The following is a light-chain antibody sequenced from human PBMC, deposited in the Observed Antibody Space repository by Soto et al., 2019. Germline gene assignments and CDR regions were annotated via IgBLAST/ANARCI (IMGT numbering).Light chain of an antibody. V-gene: IGKV1-39*01. CDR2: AAS. CDR3: QQSYSTPYT. Sequence: DTQMTQSPSSLSASVGDRIAITCRASQSTSTYLNWYQQKPGKAPKLLVYAASNLQSGVPSRFSGSGSGTDFTLTISSLQPDDFATYYCQQSYSTPYTFGQGTKLEIK. J-gene: IGKJ2*01. CDR1: QSTSTY.